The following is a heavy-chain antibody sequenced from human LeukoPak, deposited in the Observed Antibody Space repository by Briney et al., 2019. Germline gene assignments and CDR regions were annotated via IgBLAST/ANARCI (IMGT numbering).Heavy chain of an antibody. V-gene: IGHV4-39*07. Sequence: PSETLSLTCTVSGGSISSSSYYWGWIRQPPGKGLEWIGSINYSGTTYYNPSLKSRVTISVNTSKNQFSLKLTSVTAADTAVYYCARDIPTGYYDYWGQGTLVTVSS. CDR3: ARDIPTGYYDY. J-gene: IGHJ4*02. CDR2: INYSGTT. D-gene: IGHD3-9*01. CDR1: GGSISSSSYY.